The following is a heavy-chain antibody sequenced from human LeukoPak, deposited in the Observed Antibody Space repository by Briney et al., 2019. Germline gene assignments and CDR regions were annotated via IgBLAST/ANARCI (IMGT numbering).Heavy chain of an antibody. D-gene: IGHD2/OR15-2a*01. CDR3: ARRNTADASIDF. Sequence: PGGSLRLSCAASGFSFSNHYMRWIRQAPGKGLEWVANINEDGSNKWHLGSVKGRFTVSRDNARNALYLQMNSLRVEDTAMYYCARRNTADASIDFWGQGTLVIASS. CDR2: INEDGSNK. V-gene: IGHV3-7*03. J-gene: IGHJ4*02. CDR1: GFSFSNHY.